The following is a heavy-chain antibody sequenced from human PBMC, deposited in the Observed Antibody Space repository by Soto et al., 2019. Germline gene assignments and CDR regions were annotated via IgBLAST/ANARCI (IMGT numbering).Heavy chain of an antibody. CDR2: IIPIFSTP. V-gene: IGHV1-69*12. D-gene: IGHD3-22*01. Sequence: QVQLVQSGAEVKKPGSSVKVSCKTSGGTFGSYAFSWVRQAPGQGLEWMGGIIPIFSTPNYAQKFQGRVTITADESTSTAYMELSSLRSEDTAVYYCARPIQYYFDTSAQSAWFDPWGQGTLVTVSS. CDR1: GGTFGSYA. J-gene: IGHJ5*02. CDR3: ARPIQYYFDTSAQSAWFDP.